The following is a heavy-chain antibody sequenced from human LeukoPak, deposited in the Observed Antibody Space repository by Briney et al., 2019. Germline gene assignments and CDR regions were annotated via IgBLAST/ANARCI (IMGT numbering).Heavy chain of an antibody. CDR1: GYTFTSYG. CDR2: ISAYNGNT. J-gene: IGHJ3*02. CDR3: ARNSYYYDSSGYYSDAFDI. V-gene: IGHV1-18*01. D-gene: IGHD3-22*01. Sequence: GASVKVSCKASGYTFTSYGISWVRQAPGQGLEWMGWISAYNGNTNYAQKLQGRVTMTTDTSTSTAYMELRSLRSDDTAVYYSARNSYYYDSSGYYSDAFDIWGQGTMVTVSS.